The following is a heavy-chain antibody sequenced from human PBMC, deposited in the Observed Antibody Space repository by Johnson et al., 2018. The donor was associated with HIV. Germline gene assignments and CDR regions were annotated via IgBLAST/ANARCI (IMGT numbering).Heavy chain of an antibody. D-gene: IGHD3-22*01. J-gene: IGHJ3*02. CDR3: TTDRDSSGYLDAFDI. V-gene: IGHV3-23*04. CDR2: ISGSGGST. Sequence: VQVVESGGGLVKPGGSLRLSCAASGFTFSSYAMSWVRQAPGKGLEWVSAISGSGGSTYYADSVKGRFTISRDNSKNTLYLQLPSLRAEDTAVYYCTTDRDSSGYLDAFDIWGQWTMVTVSS. CDR1: GFTFSSYA.